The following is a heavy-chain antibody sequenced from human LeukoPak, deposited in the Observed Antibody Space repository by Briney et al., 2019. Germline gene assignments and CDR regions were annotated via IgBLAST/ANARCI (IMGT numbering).Heavy chain of an antibody. CDR2: IHEDGSDK. CDR3: AREGLWVGPDSGKARHPYWEI. D-gene: IGHD2-21*01. Sequence: GGSLRLTCAASGFTFSSHWMNWVRQAPGKGLEWVANIHEDGSDKYYVDSVKGRFTISRDNAKNSLNLQMSSLRAEDTAVYYCAREGLWVGPDSGKARHPYWEIWGQGTMVTVSS. J-gene: IGHJ3*02. CDR1: GFTFSSHW. V-gene: IGHV3-7*04.